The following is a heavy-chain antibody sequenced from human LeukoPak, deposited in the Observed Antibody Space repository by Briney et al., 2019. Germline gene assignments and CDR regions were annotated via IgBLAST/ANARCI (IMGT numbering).Heavy chain of an antibody. Sequence: GASVKVSCKASGGTFSSYAISWVRQAPGQGLEWMGGIIPIFGTANYAQKFQGRVTITADESTSTAYMELSSLRSEDTAVYYCARDHFYLFGPQNAVYDAFDIWGQGTMVTVSS. J-gene: IGHJ3*02. CDR1: GGTFSSYA. D-gene: IGHD3-16*01. CDR3: ARDHFYLFGPQNAVYDAFDI. V-gene: IGHV1-69*01. CDR2: IIPIFGTA.